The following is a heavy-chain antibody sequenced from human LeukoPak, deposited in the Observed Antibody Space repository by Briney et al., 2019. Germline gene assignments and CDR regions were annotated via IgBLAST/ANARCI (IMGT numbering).Heavy chain of an antibody. Sequence: NTGGSLRLSCAASGFTFSSYSMNWVRQAPGKGLEWVSPISSSSSYIYYADSVKGRFTISRDNAKNSLYLQMNSLRVEDTAVYYCARRADPALDYWGQGTLVTVSS. D-gene: IGHD2-2*01. CDR1: GFTFSSYS. V-gene: IGHV3-21*01. CDR2: ISSSSSYI. J-gene: IGHJ4*02. CDR3: ARRADPALDY.